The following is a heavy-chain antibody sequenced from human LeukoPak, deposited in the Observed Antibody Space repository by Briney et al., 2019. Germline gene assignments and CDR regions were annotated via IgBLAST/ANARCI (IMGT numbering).Heavy chain of an antibody. CDR2: INPDGRDT. CDR3: ARPYDTRGYFPDY. V-gene: IGHV3-7*01. D-gene: IGHD3-22*01. CDR1: GFTFNRCW. Sequence: PGGSLRLSCVVSGFTFNRCWMNWVRQAPGKGLEWVAHINPDGRDTYYVDSVKGRFTISRDNAQNSMYLQMNSLGAEDTAVYYCARPYDTRGYFPDYWGQGTLVTVSS. J-gene: IGHJ4*02.